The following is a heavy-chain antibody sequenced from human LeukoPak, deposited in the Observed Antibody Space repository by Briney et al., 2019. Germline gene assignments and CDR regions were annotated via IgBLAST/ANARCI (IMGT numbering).Heavy chain of an antibody. CDR3: ARDILTGYVHYYGMDV. CDR2: ISGSGGST. D-gene: IGHD3-9*01. V-gene: IGHV3-23*01. Sequence: GGSLRLSCEASGFTFSSYAMSWVRQAPGKGLEWVSAISGSGGSTYYADSVKGRFTISRDNSKNTLYLQMNSLRAEDTAVYYCARDILTGYVHYYGMDVWGQGTTVTVSS. CDR1: GFTFSSYA. J-gene: IGHJ6*02.